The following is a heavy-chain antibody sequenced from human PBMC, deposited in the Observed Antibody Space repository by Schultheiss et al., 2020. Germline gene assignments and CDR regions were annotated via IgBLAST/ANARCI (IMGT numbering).Heavy chain of an antibody. CDR2: ISSSGST. CDR1: GDSISSYY. CDR3: ARGYVDTAMVTGTDYYYYYYGMDV. V-gene: IGHV4-4*08. Sequence: SETLSLTCSVSGDSISSYYWSWIRQSPGKGLEWIGYISSSGSTTYNPSLTSRVAISVVPSKKQFSLKMTSLTAADTAVYYCARGYVDTAMVTGTDYYYYYYGMDVWGQGTTVTVSS. D-gene: IGHD5-18*01. J-gene: IGHJ6*02.